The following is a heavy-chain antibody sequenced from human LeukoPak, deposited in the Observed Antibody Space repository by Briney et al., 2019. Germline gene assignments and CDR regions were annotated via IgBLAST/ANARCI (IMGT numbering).Heavy chain of an antibody. Sequence: GGSLRLSCAASGFTFDDYAMHWVRQAPGKGLEWVSLISWDGSTTSYADSVKGRFTISRDNSKDSLYLQMSSLRSEDTALYYCAKKANGLYFDFWGQGTLVTVSS. J-gene: IGHJ4*02. V-gene: IGHV3-43D*03. CDR3: AKKANGLYFDF. CDR1: GFTFDDYA. CDR2: ISWDGSTT. D-gene: IGHD1-1*01.